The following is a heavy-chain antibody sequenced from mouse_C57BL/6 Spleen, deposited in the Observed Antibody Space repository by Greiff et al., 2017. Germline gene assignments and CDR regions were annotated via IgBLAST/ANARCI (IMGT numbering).Heavy chain of an antibody. CDR3: AREGSTMAYWYFDV. V-gene: IGHV1-9*01. CDR2: LLPGSGST. D-gene: IGHD2-1*01. Sequence: QVQLQQSGAELMKPGASVKLSCKATGYTFTGYWIEWVKQRPGHGLEWIVVLLPGSGSTNYNEKFKGKATFTAAPSSNTAYMQHSNLTTEDSAIYYCAREGSTMAYWYFDVGGTGTTVTVSS. J-gene: IGHJ1*03. CDR1: GYTFTGYW.